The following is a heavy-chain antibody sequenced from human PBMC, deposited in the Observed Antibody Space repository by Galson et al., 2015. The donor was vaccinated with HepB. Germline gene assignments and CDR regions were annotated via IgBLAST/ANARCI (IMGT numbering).Heavy chain of an antibody. CDR3: AKVAIVLMVYALNDY. CDR1: GFTFSSYA. J-gene: IGHJ4*02. Sequence: SLRLSCAASGFTFSSYAMHWVRQAPGKGLEWVAVISYDGSNKYYADSVKGRFTISRDNSKNTLYLQMNSLRAEDTAVYYCAKVAIVLMVYALNDYWGQGTLVTVSS. D-gene: IGHD2-8*01. CDR2: ISYDGSNK. V-gene: IGHV3-30-3*01.